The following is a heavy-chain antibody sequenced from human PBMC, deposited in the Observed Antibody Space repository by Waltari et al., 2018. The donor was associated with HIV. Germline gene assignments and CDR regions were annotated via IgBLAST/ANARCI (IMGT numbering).Heavy chain of an antibody. D-gene: IGHD6-13*01. V-gene: IGHV1-2*06. J-gene: IGHJ5*02. CDR3: ARESGYSSSWMYRWFDP. Sequence: QVQLVQSGAEVKKPGASVKVSCKASGYTFNGYYMNWLRQAPGQGLEWIGRNNPNSGATKYAQNFQGRVTMTSDTSISTAYMELNRLTSDDTAVYYCARESGYSSSWMYRWFDPWGQGTLVTVSS. CDR2: NNPNSGAT. CDR1: GYTFNGYY.